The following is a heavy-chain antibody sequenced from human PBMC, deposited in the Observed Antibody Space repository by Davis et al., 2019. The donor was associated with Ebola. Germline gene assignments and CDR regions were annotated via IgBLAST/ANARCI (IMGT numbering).Heavy chain of an antibody. CDR1: EYTLNELS. CDR3: AIGGRAGGFDY. V-gene: IGHV1-24*01. Sequence: AASVKVSCKVSEYTLNELSIHWVRQAPGKGLEWMGRFDPDDGERIYAQKFQGRVTMTDDTSTDTAYMKLTSLKYEDTAVYYCAIGGRAGGFDYWGQGTLVTVSS. CDR2: FDPDDGER. J-gene: IGHJ4*02.